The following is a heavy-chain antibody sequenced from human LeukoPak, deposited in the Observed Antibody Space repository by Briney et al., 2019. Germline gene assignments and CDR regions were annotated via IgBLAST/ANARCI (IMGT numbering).Heavy chain of an antibody. V-gene: IGHV1-2*02. J-gene: IGHJ6*02. D-gene: IGHD4-17*01. CDR1: GYTFTGYY. Sequence: GASVKVSCKASGYTFTGYYMHWVRQAPGQGLEWMGWINPNSGGTNYAQKFQGRVTMTRDTSISTAYMELSRLRSDDTAVYYCAIGRDGDYAYYYYGMDVWGQGTTVTVSS. CDR2: INPNSGGT. CDR3: AIGRDGDYAYYYYGMDV.